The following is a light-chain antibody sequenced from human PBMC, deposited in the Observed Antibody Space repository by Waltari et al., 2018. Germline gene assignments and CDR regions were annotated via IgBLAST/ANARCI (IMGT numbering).Light chain of an antibody. CDR1: QSISRN. V-gene: IGKV3-15*01. Sequence: EVLMTQSPATLSMSPGERATLSCRASQSISRNLAWYQQKPGQAPRLLIYAASTRATGVPARFSGSGSVTDFTLTISSLQSEDFAVYYCQQYNNWRTFGQGTRLEIK. CDR2: AAS. J-gene: IGKJ2*01. CDR3: QQYNNWRT.